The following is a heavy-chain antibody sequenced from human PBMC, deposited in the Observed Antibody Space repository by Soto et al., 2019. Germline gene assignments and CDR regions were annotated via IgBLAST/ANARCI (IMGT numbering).Heavy chain of an antibody. Sequence: EVQLLESGGNLVQPGGSLKLSCAASGFTFSSYAMSWVRQAPGKGLEWVSGIGGSAAGSNYADSVKGRFTISRDNSRNTVYLQRGSLRAEDTALYYCAGGGGIAVAGTHLDYWGQGTLVTVSS. CDR3: AGGGGIAVAGTHLDY. CDR2: IGGSAAGS. CDR1: GFTFSSYA. D-gene: IGHD6-19*01. V-gene: IGHV3-23*01. J-gene: IGHJ4*02.